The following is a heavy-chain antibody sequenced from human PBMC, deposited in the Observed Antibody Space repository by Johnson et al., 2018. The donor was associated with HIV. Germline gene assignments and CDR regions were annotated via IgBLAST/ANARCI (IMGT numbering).Heavy chain of an antibody. D-gene: IGHD2-21*02. CDR1: GFTFDDYA. Sequence: EVQVVESGGGLVQPGRSLRLSCAASGFTFDDYAMHWVRQAPGKGLEWVSGISWNSGSIGYADSVKGRFTISRDNAKNSLYLQMNSLRAEDTALYYCAKDAIVVVTAGAFDIWGQGTMVTVSS. CDR2: ISWNSGSI. V-gene: IGHV3-9*01. J-gene: IGHJ3*02. CDR3: AKDAIVVVTAGAFDI.